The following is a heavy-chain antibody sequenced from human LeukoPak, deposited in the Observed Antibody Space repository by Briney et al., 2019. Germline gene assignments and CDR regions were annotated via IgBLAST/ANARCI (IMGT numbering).Heavy chain of an antibody. D-gene: IGHD6-19*01. CDR3: ARGAPPGIAVAVTNWFDP. J-gene: IGHJ5*02. CDR2: TYYRSKWYN. CDR1: GDSVSSNSAA. Sequence: SQTLSLTCAISGDSVSSNSAAWNWIRQSPSRGLEWLGRTYYRSKWYNDYAVSVKSRITINPDTSKNQFSLRLNSVTPEDTAVYYCARGAPPGIAVAVTNWFDPWGQGTLVTVSS. V-gene: IGHV6-1*01.